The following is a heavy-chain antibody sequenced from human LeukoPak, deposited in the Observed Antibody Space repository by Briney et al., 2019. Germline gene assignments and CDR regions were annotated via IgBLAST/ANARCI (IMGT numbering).Heavy chain of an antibody. CDR2: IYYSGST. D-gene: IGHD1-26*01. CDR3: ARDRPSGSSFLDAFDI. V-gene: IGHV4-59*01. J-gene: IGHJ3*02. CDR1: GGSISSYY. Sequence: SETLSLTCTVSGGSISSYYWSWIRQPPGKGLEWIGYIYYSGSTNYNPSLKSRVTISVDTSKNQFSLKLSSVTAADTAVYYCARDRPSGSSFLDAFDIWGQGTMVTVSP.